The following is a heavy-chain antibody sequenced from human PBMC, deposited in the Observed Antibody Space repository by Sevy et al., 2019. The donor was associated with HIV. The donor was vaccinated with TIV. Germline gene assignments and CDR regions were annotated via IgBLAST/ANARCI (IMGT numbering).Heavy chain of an antibody. J-gene: IGHJ4*02. CDR2: IYIGDST. D-gene: IGHD3-22*01. CDR3: ASGLLRYFFDY. Sequence: GGSLRLSCAASGFSVSDNYMSWVRQTPGKRLEWVSVIYIGDSTFYADSVKGRFTISRDNSKNTFFLQMNSLRDEDTAVYYCASGLLRYFFDYWGQGTLVTVSS. V-gene: IGHV3-53*01. CDR1: GFSVSDNY.